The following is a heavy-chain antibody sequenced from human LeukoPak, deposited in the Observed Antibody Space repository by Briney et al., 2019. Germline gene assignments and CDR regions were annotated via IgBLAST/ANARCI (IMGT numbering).Heavy chain of an antibody. J-gene: IGHJ3*02. D-gene: IGHD4-17*01. Sequence: SETLSLTCTVSGGSISSSSYYWGWIRQPPGKGLEWIGSIYYSGSTYYNPSLKSRVTISVDTSKNQFSLKLSSVTAADTAVYYCAHCTVTTSDDAFDIWGQGTMATVSS. CDR2: IYYSGST. CDR1: GGSISSSSYY. V-gene: IGHV4-39*07. CDR3: AHCTVTTSDDAFDI.